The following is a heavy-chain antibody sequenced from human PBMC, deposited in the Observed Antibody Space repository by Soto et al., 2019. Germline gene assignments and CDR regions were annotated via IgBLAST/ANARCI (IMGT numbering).Heavy chain of an antibody. CDR1: DYSFSDYW. J-gene: IGHJ6*02. V-gene: IGHV5-51*01. Sequence: GESLKISCKGSDYSFSDYWIGWVRQMPGKGLEWMGIIHPGDSHTTYSPSFQGQITISVDESTSTAYLQWYSLKASDTAMYYCTRQMERGYFGMDVRGQGTTVTVSS. CDR2: IHPGDSHT. CDR3: TRQMERGYFGMDV. D-gene: IGHD1-1*01.